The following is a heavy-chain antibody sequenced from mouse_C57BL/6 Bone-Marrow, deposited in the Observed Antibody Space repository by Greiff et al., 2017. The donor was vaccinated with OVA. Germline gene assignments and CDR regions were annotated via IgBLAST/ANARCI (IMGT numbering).Heavy chain of an antibody. V-gene: IGHV1-82*01. Sequence: QVQLQQSGPELVKPGASVKISCKASGYAFSSSWMNWVKQRPGKGLEWIGRIYPGDGDTNYNGKFKGKATLTADKSSSTAYMLLSSLTSEDSAVYFCAREFYYVNPAWFAYWGQGTLVTVSA. J-gene: IGHJ3*01. CDR1: GYAFSSSW. CDR3: AREFYYVNPAWFAY. CDR2: IYPGDGDT. D-gene: IGHD2-1*01.